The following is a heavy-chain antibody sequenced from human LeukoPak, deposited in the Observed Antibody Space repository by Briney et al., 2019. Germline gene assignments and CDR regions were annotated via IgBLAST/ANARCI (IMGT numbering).Heavy chain of an antibody. Sequence: PGGSLRLSCAASGFTVSSNYMSWVRQAPGKRLEWVSVIYSGGSTYYADSVKGRFTISRDNSKNTLYRQMNSLRAEDTAVYYCARDPGYSYGYGLDYWGQGTLVTVSS. D-gene: IGHD5-18*01. CDR2: IYSGGST. J-gene: IGHJ4*02. CDR3: ARDPGYSYGYGLDY. V-gene: IGHV3-53*01. CDR1: GFTVSSNY.